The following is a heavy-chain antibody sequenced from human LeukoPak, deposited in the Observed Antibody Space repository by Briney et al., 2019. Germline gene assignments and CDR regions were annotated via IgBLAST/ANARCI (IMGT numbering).Heavy chain of an antibody. Sequence: GGSLRLSCAASGFTFSTYAMSWVRQAPGKGLEWVSYISSSGSTIYYADSVKGRFTISRDNAKNSLYLQMNSLRAEDTAVYYCARCRYSYGFIDYWGQGTLVTVSS. D-gene: IGHD5-18*01. CDR2: ISSSGSTI. V-gene: IGHV3-11*01. J-gene: IGHJ4*02. CDR1: GFTFSTYA. CDR3: ARCRYSYGFIDY.